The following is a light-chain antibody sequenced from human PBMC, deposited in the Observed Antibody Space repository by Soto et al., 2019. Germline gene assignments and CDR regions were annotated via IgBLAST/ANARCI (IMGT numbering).Light chain of an antibody. J-gene: IGKJ1*01. CDR1: QSVSSSY. Sequence: EGATLSCRASQSVSSSYLAWYQQKPGQAPRLLIYGASSRATGIPDRFSGSGSGTDFTLTISRLEPEDFAVYYCQQYGSSFVTFGQGTKVDIK. V-gene: IGKV3-20*01. CDR3: QQYGSSFVT. CDR2: GAS.